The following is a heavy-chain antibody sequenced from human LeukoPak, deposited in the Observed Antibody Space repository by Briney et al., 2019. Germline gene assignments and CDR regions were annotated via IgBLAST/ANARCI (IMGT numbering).Heavy chain of an antibody. CDR3: ARRSNPPGRIDH. CDR1: GFTFSDYW. CDR2: INQDGSAK. Sequence: GGSLRLSCAASGFTFSDYWMNWVRQAPGKGLEWVANINQDGSAKYYVDSVKGRFTFSRDNAKNSLYLQMNSLKGEDTAVYYCARRSNPPGRIDHWGQGTLVTASS. D-gene: IGHD1-14*01. V-gene: IGHV3-7*01. J-gene: IGHJ4*02.